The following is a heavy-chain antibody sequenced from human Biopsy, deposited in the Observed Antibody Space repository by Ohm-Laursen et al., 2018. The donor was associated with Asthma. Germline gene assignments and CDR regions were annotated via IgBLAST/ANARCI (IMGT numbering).Heavy chain of an antibody. Sequence: SLRPSCAASGFTFGDYCMSWVRQAPGKGLEWVANIKKDGSEKYYVDSVKGRFTISRDNAKNSLYLHMNGLRAEDTAVYYCARGGYCTSPTCPWGRYATDVWGQGTTVTVSS. CDR3: ARGGYCTSPTCPWGRYATDV. CDR1: GFTFGDYC. V-gene: IGHV3-7*01. D-gene: IGHD2-2*01. CDR2: IKKDGSEK. J-gene: IGHJ6*02.